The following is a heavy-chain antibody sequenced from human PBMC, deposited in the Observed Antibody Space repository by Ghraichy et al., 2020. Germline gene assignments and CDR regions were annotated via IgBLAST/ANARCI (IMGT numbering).Heavy chain of an antibody. CDR3: ARGGGGEVCSSTSCSLNWFDP. V-gene: IGHV3-53*01. CDR2: IYSGGST. CDR1: GFTVSSNY. Sequence: GGSLRLSCAASGFTVSSNYMSWVRQAPGKGLEWVSVIYSGGSTYYADSVKGRFTISRDNSKNTLYLQMNSLRAEDTAVYYCARGGGGEVCSSTSCSLNWFDPWGQGTLVTVSS. J-gene: IGHJ5*02. D-gene: IGHD2-2*01.